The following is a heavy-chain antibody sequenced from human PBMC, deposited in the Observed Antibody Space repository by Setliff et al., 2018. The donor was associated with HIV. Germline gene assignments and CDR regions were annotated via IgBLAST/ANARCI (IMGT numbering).Heavy chain of an antibody. J-gene: IGHJ4*02. Sequence: SETLSLTCTVSGDSITSGNFFWSWIRQSPGKGLEWIGYIYFSGSATHNPTLKSPVSISVDTSKNQFYLTITSVTAADTAVYYCARGRVFCDGDSCYHFDYWGRGVLVTVSS. D-gene: IGHD2-21*02. CDR3: ARGRVFCDGDSCYHFDY. CDR1: GDSITSGNFF. CDR2: IYFSGSA. V-gene: IGHV4-31*01.